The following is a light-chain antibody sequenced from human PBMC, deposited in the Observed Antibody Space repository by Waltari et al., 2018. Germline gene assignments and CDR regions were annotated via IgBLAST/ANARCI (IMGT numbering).Light chain of an antibody. J-gene: IGKJ4*01. V-gene: IGKV1-39*01. CDR2: AAS. Sequence: DIQMTQYSSSLSASVGDRVTITCRASQSISSYLNWYQQKPGKAPKLLIYAASSLQSGVPSRFSGSGSGTDFTLTISSLQPEDFATYYCQQSYSTPVTFGGGTKVEIK. CDR3: QQSYSTPVT. CDR1: QSISSY.